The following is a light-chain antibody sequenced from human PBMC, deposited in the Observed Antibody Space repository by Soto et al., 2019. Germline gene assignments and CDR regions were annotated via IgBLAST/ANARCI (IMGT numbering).Light chain of an antibody. CDR2: DVS. CDR3: QQYDSSRT. V-gene: IGKV1-5*02. CDR1: QNVTSY. J-gene: IGKJ1*01. Sequence: MCRASQNVTSYLAWYQHKSGRAPKLLIYDVSNLESGVPSRFSGSGSGTEFTLTITSLQADDFATYYCQQYDSSRTFGQGTKVDIK.